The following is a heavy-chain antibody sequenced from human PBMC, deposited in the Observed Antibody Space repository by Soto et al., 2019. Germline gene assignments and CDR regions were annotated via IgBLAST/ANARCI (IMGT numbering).Heavy chain of an antibody. CDR1: RFAFSNYA. CDR2: IGATNADT. V-gene: IGHV3-23*01. CDR3: AKGMSGSPPYNWFDP. Sequence: EVQLLESGGGLVQPGGSLRLSCATYRFAFSNYAMSWVRQAPGKGLEWVAAIGATNADTFYAGSVKGRFAISRDNYMNTLYLQMSGLRGDDTAVYYCAKGMSGSPPYNWFDPWGQGTLVIVSS. J-gene: IGHJ5*02. D-gene: IGHD6-13*01.